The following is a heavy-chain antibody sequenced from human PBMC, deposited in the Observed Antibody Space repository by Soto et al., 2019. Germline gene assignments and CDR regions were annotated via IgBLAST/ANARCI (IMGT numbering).Heavy chain of an antibody. CDR1: GFAFNNYA. V-gene: IGHV3-23*01. CDR2: ISAPGKNT. J-gene: IGHJ5*02. D-gene: IGHD2-2*01. CDR3: VKSCDLGYCSNTGPQIALAP. Sequence: EVQLLESGGGVVQPGGSLRLSCAASGFAFNNYAMSWVRQAPGKGPEWVSAISAPGKNTYYADSVKGRFNISRVPSKNILYLQMDNLRAEHTAIYYCVKSCDLGYCSNTGPQIALAPWGQGTLVTVSS.